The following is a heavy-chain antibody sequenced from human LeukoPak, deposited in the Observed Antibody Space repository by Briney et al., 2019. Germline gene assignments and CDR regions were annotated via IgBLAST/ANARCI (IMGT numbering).Heavy chain of an antibody. J-gene: IGHJ4*02. Sequence: GGSLRLSCAASGFTFSSYEMNWVRQAPGKGLEWVSYISSSGSTIYYADSVKGRFTISRDNAKNSLYLQMSYLRAEDSAVYYCARDYDGVRDHWWGQGTLVTVSS. CDR2: ISSSGSTI. CDR3: ARDYDGVRDHW. D-gene: IGHD2-8*01. V-gene: IGHV3-48*03. CDR1: GFTFSSYE.